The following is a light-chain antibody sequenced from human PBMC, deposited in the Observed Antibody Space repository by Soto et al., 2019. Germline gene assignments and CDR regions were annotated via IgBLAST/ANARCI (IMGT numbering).Light chain of an antibody. CDR3: SSYTSSSTVV. J-gene: IGLJ2*01. Sequence: QSALTQPASVSWSPGQSITISCTGTSSDVGAYNYVSWYQQHPGKAPKLMIYEVSDRPSGLSNRFSGSKSGNTASLTISGLQAEDEADYYCSSYTSSSTVVFGGGTKLTVL. V-gene: IGLV2-14*01. CDR2: EVS. CDR1: SSDVGAYNY.